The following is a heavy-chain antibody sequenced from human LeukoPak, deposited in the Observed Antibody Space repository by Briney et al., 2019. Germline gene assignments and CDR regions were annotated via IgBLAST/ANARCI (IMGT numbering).Heavy chain of an antibody. Sequence: SQTLSLTCAISGDSVSSNSVAWNWIRQSPSRGLEWLGRTYYRSKWYNDYAVSVKSRVTINPDTSKNQFSLQLNSVTPEDTAVYYCAREGPRIYFDSWGLGTLVTVSS. CDR3: AREGPRIYFDS. J-gene: IGHJ4*02. CDR2: TYYRSKWYN. CDR1: GDSVSSNSVA. V-gene: IGHV6-1*01.